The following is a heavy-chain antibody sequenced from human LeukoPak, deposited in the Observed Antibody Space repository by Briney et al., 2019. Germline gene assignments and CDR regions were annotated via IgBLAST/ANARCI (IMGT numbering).Heavy chain of an antibody. J-gene: IGHJ6*03. CDR3: ARGPIVVVTIYYMDV. Sequence: GASVKVSCKASGYTFTGYYMHWVRQAPGQGLEWMGWINPNSGGTNYAQKFQGRVTMTRDTSISTAYMELSRLRSDDTAVCYCARGPIVVVTIYYMDVWGRGTTVTVSS. D-gene: IGHD2-21*02. V-gene: IGHV1-2*02. CDR1: GYTFTGYY. CDR2: INPNSGGT.